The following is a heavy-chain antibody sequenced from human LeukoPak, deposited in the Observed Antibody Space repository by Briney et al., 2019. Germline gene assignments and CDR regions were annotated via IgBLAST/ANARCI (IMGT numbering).Heavy chain of an antibody. D-gene: IGHD3-16*02. J-gene: IGHJ4*02. CDR2: INGSGGST. Sequence: GGSLRLSCAASGFTFSSYAMSWVRQAPGKGLEWVSAINGSGGSTYYADSVKGRFTISRDNSKNTLYLQMNSLRAEDTAVYYCAKDLRLGELSFFDYWGQGTLVTVSS. CDR1: GFTFSSYA. V-gene: IGHV3-23*01. CDR3: AKDLRLGELSFFDY.